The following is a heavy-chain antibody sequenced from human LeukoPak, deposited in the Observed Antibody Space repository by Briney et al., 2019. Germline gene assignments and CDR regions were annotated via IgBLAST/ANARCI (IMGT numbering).Heavy chain of an antibody. CDR2: LSYDGSNK. CDR1: GFIFSSYA. Sequence: PGGSLRLSCAASGFIFSSYAMHWVRQAPGKGLEWVAGLSYDGSNKNYAGSVKGRFTISRDNSKNTLYLQMASLRVEDTAVYYCARQFDGSHPNAFDIWGQGTMVTVSS. D-gene: IGHD1-26*01. V-gene: IGHV3-30*04. CDR3: ARQFDGSHPNAFDI. J-gene: IGHJ3*02.